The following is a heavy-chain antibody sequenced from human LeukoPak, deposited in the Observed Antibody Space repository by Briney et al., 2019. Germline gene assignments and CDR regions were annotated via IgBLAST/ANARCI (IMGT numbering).Heavy chain of an antibody. CDR3: ARDPYSSGAIRYYYYYGMDV. CDR1: GYTFTSYY. Sequence: ASVKVSCKASGYTFTSYYMHWVRQAPGQGLEWMGIINPSGGSTSYAQKFQGRVTMTRDTSTSTVYMELSSLRSEDTAVYYCARDPYSSGAIRYYYYYGMDVWGQGTTVTVSS. D-gene: IGHD6-19*01. J-gene: IGHJ6*02. CDR2: INPSGGST. V-gene: IGHV1-46*01.